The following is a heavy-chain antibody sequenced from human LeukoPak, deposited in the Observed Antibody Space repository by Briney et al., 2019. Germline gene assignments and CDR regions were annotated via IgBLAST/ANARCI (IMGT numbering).Heavy chain of an antibody. D-gene: IGHD5-18*01. V-gene: IGHV3-74*01. CDR1: GFTFSSYW. CDR2: INSDGTST. Sequence: GGSLRLSCAASGFTFSSYWMHWVRQVPGKGLVWVSRINSDGTSTTYADSVKGRFTISRDNAKNTPYLQMNSLRAEDTAVYYCARGASGYSYGWGQGTLVIVSS. J-gene: IGHJ4*02. CDR3: ARGASGYSYG.